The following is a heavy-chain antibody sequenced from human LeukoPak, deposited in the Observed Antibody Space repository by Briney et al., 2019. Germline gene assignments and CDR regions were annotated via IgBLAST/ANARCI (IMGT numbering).Heavy chain of an antibody. D-gene: IGHD6-19*01. J-gene: IGHJ4*02. CDR2: IYYSGST. V-gene: IGHV4-39*01. CDR3: ARLEKGGWSRDY. CDR1: GGSISGSSYY. Sequence: SETLSLTCTVSGGSISGSSYYWGWIRQPPGKGLEWIGSIYYSGSTYYNPSLKSRVTISVDTSKNQFSLKLSSVTAADTAVYYCARLEKGGWSRDYWGQGTLVTVSS.